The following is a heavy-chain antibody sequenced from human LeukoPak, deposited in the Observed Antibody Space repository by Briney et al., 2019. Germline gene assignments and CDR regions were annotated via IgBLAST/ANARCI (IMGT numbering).Heavy chain of an antibody. V-gene: IGHV4-59*01. CDR1: GGSIRDYY. J-gene: IGHJ3*02. Sequence: SETLSLTCTVSGGSIRDYYWSWIRQPPGKGLEWIGYMYYSGSTDYNPSLKSRVTISVDTSKNQFSLKLSFVTAADSAVYYCARFYSGSPPDTWGQGTMVTVSS. D-gene: IGHD1-26*01. CDR2: MYYSGST. CDR3: ARFYSGSPPDT.